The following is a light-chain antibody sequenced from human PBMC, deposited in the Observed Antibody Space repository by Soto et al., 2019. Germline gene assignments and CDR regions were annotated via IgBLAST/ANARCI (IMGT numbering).Light chain of an antibody. CDR2: DTS. CDR3: QQYSNWPPIT. Sequence: EIVLTQSSATLSFSPGERATLSCRASPSVTNFLAWYQQKPGRAPRLLIYDTSTRATGIPARFSGSGSGTEFTLTISSLQSEDFAVYYCQQYSNWPPITFGQGTRLEIK. CDR1: PSVTNF. V-gene: IGKV3-15*01. J-gene: IGKJ5*01.